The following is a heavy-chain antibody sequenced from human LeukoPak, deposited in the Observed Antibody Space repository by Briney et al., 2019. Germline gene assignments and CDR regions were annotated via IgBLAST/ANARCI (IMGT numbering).Heavy chain of an antibody. Sequence: GGSLRLSCAASGFTVSSNYMSWVRQAPGKGLEWVSAISGSGGSTYYADSVKGRFTISRDNSKNTLYLQMNSLRAEDTAVYYCAKDPTGIVGVQVDIWGQGTMVTVSS. D-gene: IGHD1-26*01. CDR3: AKDPTGIVGVQVDI. V-gene: IGHV3-23*01. J-gene: IGHJ3*02. CDR2: ISGSGGST. CDR1: GFTVSSNY.